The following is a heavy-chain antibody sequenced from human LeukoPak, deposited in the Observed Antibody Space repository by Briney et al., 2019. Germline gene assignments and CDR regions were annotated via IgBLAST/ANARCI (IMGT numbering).Heavy chain of an antibody. CDR3: ARAAAVAESWWFDP. J-gene: IGHJ5*02. D-gene: IGHD6-19*01. Sequence: SETLSLTCAVSGGSISSGGYSWSWIRQPPGKGLEWIGYIYHSGSTYYNPSLKSRVTISVDRSKNQFSLKLSSVIAADTAVYYCARAAAVAESWWFDPWGQGTLVTVSS. V-gene: IGHV4-30-2*01. CDR2: IYHSGST. CDR1: GGSISSGGYS.